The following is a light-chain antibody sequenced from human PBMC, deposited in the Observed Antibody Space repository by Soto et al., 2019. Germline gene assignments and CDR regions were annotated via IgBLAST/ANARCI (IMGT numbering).Light chain of an antibody. CDR2: KAS. Sequence: DIPMTQSPSTLSASVGDRVTITCRASQSISSWLAWYQQKPGKGPKLLIYKASSVESGVPSRFSGSGSGTEFTLTISSLQPDDFATYYCQQYNGYPLTFGGGTKVEIK. CDR1: QSISSW. V-gene: IGKV1-5*03. CDR3: QQYNGYPLT. J-gene: IGKJ4*01.